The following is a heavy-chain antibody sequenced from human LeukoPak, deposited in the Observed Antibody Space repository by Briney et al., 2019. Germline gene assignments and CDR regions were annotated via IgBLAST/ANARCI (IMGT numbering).Heavy chain of an antibody. CDR2: IYYSGGT. CDR3: ARRKQWAHHAFDI. V-gene: IGHV4-39*01. D-gene: IGHD6-19*01. Sequence: SETLSLTCTVSGGSVSSGSSYWSWIRQPPGKGLEWIGSIYYSGGTYYNPSLKSRVTISVDTSKNQFSLKLSSVTAVDTAVYYCARRKQWAHHAFDIWGQGTMVTVSS. J-gene: IGHJ3*02. CDR1: GGSVSSGSSY.